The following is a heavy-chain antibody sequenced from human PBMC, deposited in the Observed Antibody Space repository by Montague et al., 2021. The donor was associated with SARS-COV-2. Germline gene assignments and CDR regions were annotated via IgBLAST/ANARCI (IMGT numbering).Heavy chain of an antibody. V-gene: IGHV4-4*07. CDR2: IYTSGST. CDR3: ARDLIVYDYVWGSYRPYGMDV. CDR1: GGSISSYY. D-gene: IGHD3-16*02. Sequence: SETLSLTCTVSGGSISSYYWSWIRQPAGKGLEWIGRIYTSGSTHYNPFLKSRVTMSVDTSKNQFSLKLSSVTAADTAVYYCARDLIVYDYVWGSYRPYGMDVWGQGTTVTVSS. J-gene: IGHJ6*02.